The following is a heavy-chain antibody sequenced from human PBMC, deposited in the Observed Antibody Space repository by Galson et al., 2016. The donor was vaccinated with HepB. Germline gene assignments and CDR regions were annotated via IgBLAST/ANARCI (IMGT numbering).Heavy chain of an antibody. CDR1: GFDFSTDG. V-gene: IGHV3-33*01. CDR3: ARVTYRPSGLPDSLDY. CDR2: IWYDGGTK. Sequence: SLRLSCAASGFDFSTDGMHWVRQAPGKGLEWVAFIWYDGGTKTYAGSVKGRFTISRDNSKNTLFLQMNSLRVEDTAIYYCARVTYRPSGLPDSLDYWGQGTLVTVSS. D-gene: IGHD3-10*01. J-gene: IGHJ4*02.